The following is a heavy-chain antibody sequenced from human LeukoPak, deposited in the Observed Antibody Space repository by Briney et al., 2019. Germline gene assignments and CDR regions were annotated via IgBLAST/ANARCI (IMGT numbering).Heavy chain of an antibody. D-gene: IGHD3-10*01. Sequence: PGGSLRLSCAASGFTFSTYSGNWIRQAPGKGLEWVSAISGSGGSTYYADSVKGRFTISRDNSKNTLYLQMNSLRAEDTAVYYCAKWAVRGVIPNWFDPWGQGTLVTVSS. CDR1: GFTFSTYS. CDR2: ISGSGGST. CDR3: AKWAVRGVIPNWFDP. J-gene: IGHJ5*02. V-gene: IGHV3-23*01.